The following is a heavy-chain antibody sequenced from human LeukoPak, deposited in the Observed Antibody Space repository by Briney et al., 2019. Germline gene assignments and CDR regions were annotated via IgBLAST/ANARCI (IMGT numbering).Heavy chain of an antibody. J-gene: IGHJ4*02. CDR1: GGSISSSRSY. D-gene: IGHD4-23*01. V-gene: IGHV4-39*07. CDR2: IYYNGDT. CDR3: ARDRLRWPKIDY. Sequence: SETLSLTCSVSGGSISSSRSYWGWIRQTPGKGLEWVGSIYYNGDTYYNPSFKSRVSMSVDTAKNQISLILTSVTAADTAVYYCARDRLRWPKIDYWGQGALVTVPS.